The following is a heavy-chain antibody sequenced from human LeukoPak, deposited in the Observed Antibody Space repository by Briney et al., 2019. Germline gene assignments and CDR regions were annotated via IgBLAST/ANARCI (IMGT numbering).Heavy chain of an antibody. J-gene: IGHJ4*02. Sequence: SVKVSCKASGGTFSSYAISWVRQAPGQGLEWMGGIIPIFGTANYAQKFQGRVTITTDESTSTAYMELSSLRSEDTAVYYCASSLLRYFDWSPLFDYWGQGTLATVSS. CDR3: ASSLLRYFDWSPLFDY. CDR2: IIPIFGTA. CDR1: GGTFSSYA. D-gene: IGHD3-9*01. V-gene: IGHV1-69*05.